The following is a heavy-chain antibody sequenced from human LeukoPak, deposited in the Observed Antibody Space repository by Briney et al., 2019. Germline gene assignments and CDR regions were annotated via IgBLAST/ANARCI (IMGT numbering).Heavy chain of an antibody. J-gene: IGHJ5*02. D-gene: IGHD5-12*01. V-gene: IGHV4-31*03. CDR2: IYYSEST. CDR1: GGSISSGGYY. CDR3: AREVGGYDFGGWFDP. Sequence: SETLALTCTVSGGSISSGGYYWSWIRQHPGKGLEWIGYIYYSESTYYNPSLKSRVTIAVDTSKNQFSLKLSSVTAADTAVYYCAREVGGYDFGGWFDPWGQEPWSPSPQ.